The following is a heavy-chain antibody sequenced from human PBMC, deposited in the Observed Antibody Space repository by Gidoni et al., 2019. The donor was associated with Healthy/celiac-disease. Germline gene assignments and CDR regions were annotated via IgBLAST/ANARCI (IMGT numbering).Heavy chain of an antibody. D-gene: IGHD3-10*01. CDR2: IRSKAYGGTT. CDR1: GFTFGDYA. V-gene: IGHV3-49*05. J-gene: IGHJ4*02. Sequence: EVQLVESGGGLVKPGRSLRLSCTASGFTFGDYAMRWFRQAPGKGLEWVGFIRSKAYGGTTEYAASVKGRFTISRDDSKSIAYLQMNSLKTEDTAVYYCTRVLLWFGELGDYWGQGTLVTVSS. CDR3: TRVLLWFGELGDY.